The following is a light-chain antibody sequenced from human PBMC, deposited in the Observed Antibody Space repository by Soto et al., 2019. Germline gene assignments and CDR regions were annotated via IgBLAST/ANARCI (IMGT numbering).Light chain of an antibody. V-gene: IGLV2-14*03. CDR2: DVS. Sequence: QSALTQPASVSGSPGQSITIYCAGTSSDVGGYTYVSWYQQHPDKAPKLMIYDVSNRPFGVPNRFSGSKSGNTASLTISGLQAEDEADYYCTSYTSTSTPYVFGSGTKVTVL. CDR3: TSYTSTSTPYV. J-gene: IGLJ1*01. CDR1: SSDVGGYTY.